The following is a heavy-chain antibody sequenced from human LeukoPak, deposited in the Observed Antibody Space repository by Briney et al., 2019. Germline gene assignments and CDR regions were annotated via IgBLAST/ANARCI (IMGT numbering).Heavy chain of an antibody. CDR3: ARESSDTAAIRASSYYYYMDV. J-gene: IGHJ6*03. CDR1: GFTFSSYG. D-gene: IGHD2-2*01. Sequence: HSGGSLRLSCAASGFTFSSYGMHWVRQAPGKGLEWVAVIWYDGSNKYYADSVKGRFTISRDNSKNTLYLQMNSLRAEDTAVYYCARESSDTAAIRASSYYYYMDVWGKGTTVTVSS. V-gene: IGHV3-33*01. CDR2: IWYDGSNK.